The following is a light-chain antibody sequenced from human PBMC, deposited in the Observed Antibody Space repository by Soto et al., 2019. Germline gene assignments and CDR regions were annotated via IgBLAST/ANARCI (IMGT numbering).Light chain of an antibody. CDR1: GSDVGGYNY. CDR3: SSYTSSSHVV. V-gene: IGLV2-14*01. CDR2: EVT. J-gene: IGLJ2*01. Sequence: QSALTQPASVSGSPGQSITISCTGTGSDVGGYNYVSWYQQHPGRALKLMIYEVTNRPSGVSNRFSGSKSGNTASLTISGLQAEDEADYYCSSYTSSSHVVFGGGTKLTVL.